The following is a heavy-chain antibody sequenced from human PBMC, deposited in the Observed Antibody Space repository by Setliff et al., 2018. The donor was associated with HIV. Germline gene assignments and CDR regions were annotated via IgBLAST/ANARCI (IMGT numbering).Heavy chain of an antibody. CDR1: GGSISSGDYY. Sequence: SETLSLTCTVSGGSISSGDYYWTWIRQPPGKGLEWIGYIYNSGSTYYEPSLRGRVTISIDRSKNQFSLKLNSVTAADTAVYYCARETNASGSLAAYWYFDLWGRGTLVTVSS. CDR3: ARETNASGSLAAYWYFDL. J-gene: IGHJ2*01. D-gene: IGHD3-10*01. CDR2: IYNSGST. V-gene: IGHV4-30-4*08.